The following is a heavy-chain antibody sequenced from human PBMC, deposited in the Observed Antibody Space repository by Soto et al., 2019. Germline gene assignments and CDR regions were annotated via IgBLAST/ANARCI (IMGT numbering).Heavy chain of an antibody. J-gene: IGHJ6*02. CDR3: AKESYSSSSYYYGMDV. CDR1: GFTFSSYG. V-gene: IGHV3-30*18. Sequence: QVQLVESGGGVVQPGRSLRLSCAASGFTFSSYGMHWVRQAPGEGLEWVAVISYDGSNKYYADSVKGRFTISRDNSKNTLVLPMNSLSGEDTAVYYCAKESYSSSSYYYGMDVWGQGTTVTVSS. CDR2: ISYDGSNK. D-gene: IGHD6-6*01.